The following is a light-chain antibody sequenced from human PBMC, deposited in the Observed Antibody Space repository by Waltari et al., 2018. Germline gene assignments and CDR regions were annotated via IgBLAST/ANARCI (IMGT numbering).Light chain of an antibody. J-gene: IGKJ1*01. CDR1: QHIGSD. CDR3: LQSYSYPRT. V-gene: IGKV1-6*02. Sequence: AIQMTQSPSSLSASVGDTVTITCRASQHIGSDLVWYQQQPGKAPKLLISATSNLQSGVPSRFRGSGSHTDFTLAITSLQPEDFATYYCLQSYSYPRTFGQGTKVEIK. CDR2: ATS.